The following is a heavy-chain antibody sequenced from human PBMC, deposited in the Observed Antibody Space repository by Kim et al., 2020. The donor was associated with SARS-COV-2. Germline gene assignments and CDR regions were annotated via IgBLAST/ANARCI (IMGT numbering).Heavy chain of an antibody. CDR3: GRELYCSGVSCFISMVDY. D-gene: IGHD2-15*01. V-gene: IGHV3-30*04. J-gene: IGHJ4*02. Sequence: GGSLRLSCAASGFTFSNYAMHWVRQAPGKGLEWVAVISHDGSNKYYADSVKGRFTISRDNSRNTLYLQMNSLRAEDTAVFYCGRELYCSGVSCFISMVDYWGQGTLVTVSS. CDR2: ISHDGSNK. CDR1: GFTFSNYA.